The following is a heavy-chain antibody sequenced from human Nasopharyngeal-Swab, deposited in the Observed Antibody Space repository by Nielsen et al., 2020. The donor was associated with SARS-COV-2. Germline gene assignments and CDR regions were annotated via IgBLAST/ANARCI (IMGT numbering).Heavy chain of an antibody. V-gene: IGHV4-34*01. J-gene: IGHJ6*03. CDR3: VRGYRTWSFPSSYYYYHMDV. D-gene: IGHD3-10*01. Sequence: SQTLSLTCAVYGGFFSDNYWNWVRQSPGKGLEWIGGISHLGATNYKSSLKSRVVLSVDSSKSQFSLRLTSVTAADTGVYYCVRGYRTWSFPSSYYYYHMDVWGQGTTVTVSS. CDR1: GGFFSDNY. CDR2: ISHLGAT.